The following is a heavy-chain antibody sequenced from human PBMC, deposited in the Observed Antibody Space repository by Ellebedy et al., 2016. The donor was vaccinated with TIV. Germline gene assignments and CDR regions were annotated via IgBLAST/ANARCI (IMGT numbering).Heavy chain of an antibody. CDR3: ARVGSLVDTAMGYHDAFDI. J-gene: IGHJ3*02. V-gene: IGHV4-39*07. D-gene: IGHD5-18*01. CDR2: IYYSGST. Sequence: SETLSLXXTVSGGSISSSSYYWGWIRQPPGKGLEWIGSIYYSGSTYYNPSLKSRVTISVDTSKNQFSLKLSSVTAADTAVYYCARVGSLVDTAMGYHDAFDIWGQGTMVTVSS. CDR1: GGSISSSSYY.